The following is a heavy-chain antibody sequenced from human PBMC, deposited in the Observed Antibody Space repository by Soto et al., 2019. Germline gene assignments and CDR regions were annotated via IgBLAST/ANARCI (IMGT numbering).Heavy chain of an antibody. CDR1: GFTFSSYG. Sequence: PGGSLRLSCAASGFTFSSYGMHWVRQAPGKGLEWVAVIWYDGSNKYYADSVKGRFTISRDNSKNTLYLQMNSLRAEDTALYYCARDPDYGDYYFDYWGQGTLVTVSS. CDR2: IWYDGSNK. J-gene: IGHJ4*02. CDR3: ARDPDYGDYYFDY. V-gene: IGHV3-33*01. D-gene: IGHD4-17*01.